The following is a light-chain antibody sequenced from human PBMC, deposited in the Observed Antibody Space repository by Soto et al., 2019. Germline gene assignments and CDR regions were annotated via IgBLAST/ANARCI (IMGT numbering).Light chain of an antibody. V-gene: IGKV1-5*03. CDR2: KAS. CDR3: QHYNRYSEA. CDR1: QTISSW. Sequence: DIEMTQSPSTLSGSVGDRVTITCRASQTISSWLAWYQQKPGKAPKLLIYKASTLKSGVPSRFSGSGSGTEFTLTISSLQPDDFATYHCQHYNRYSEAFGQGIKVDI. J-gene: IGKJ1*01.